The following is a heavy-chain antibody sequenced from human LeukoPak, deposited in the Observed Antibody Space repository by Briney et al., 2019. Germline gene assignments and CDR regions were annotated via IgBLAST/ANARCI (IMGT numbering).Heavy chain of an antibody. CDR3: AREGFFDY. J-gene: IGHJ4*02. V-gene: IGHV3-53*01. CDR2: IYSVGTT. CDR1: GFTVSTKY. Sequence: GGSLRLSCAASGFTVSTKYMSWVRQAPGKWLEWVSVIYSVGTTYYAASVKGRFTISRDNSKNTVFLQMNSLRADDTAVYYCAREGFFDYWGQGTLVTVSS.